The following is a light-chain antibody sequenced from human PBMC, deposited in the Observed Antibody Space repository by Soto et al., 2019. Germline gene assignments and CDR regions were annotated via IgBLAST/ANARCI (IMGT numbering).Light chain of an antibody. CDR2: DAS. CDR3: KQANSFPFT. J-gene: IGKJ3*01. CDR1: QGIRSS. Sequence: DIQMTQSPSSVSASVGDRVTITCRASQGIRSSVAWYQQKPGKAPNLLIYDASSLQSGVPSRFSGSVSGKNSTLTISSLQPEVFATYHYKQANSFPFTFGPGTKVDIK. V-gene: IGKV1D-12*01.